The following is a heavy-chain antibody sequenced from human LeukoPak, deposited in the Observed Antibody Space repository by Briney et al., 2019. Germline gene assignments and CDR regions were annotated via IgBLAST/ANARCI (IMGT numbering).Heavy chain of an antibody. D-gene: IGHD6-13*01. J-gene: IGHJ3*02. Sequence: NSGGSLRLSCAASGFTFSSYSMNWVRQAPGKGLEWVSSISSSSSYIYYADSVKGRFTISRDNAKNSLYLQMNSLRAEDTAVYYFVRDCIEAAALNDAFDIWGQGTMVTVSS. V-gene: IGHV3-21*01. CDR3: VRDCIEAAALNDAFDI. CDR1: GFTFSSYS. CDR2: ISSSSSYI.